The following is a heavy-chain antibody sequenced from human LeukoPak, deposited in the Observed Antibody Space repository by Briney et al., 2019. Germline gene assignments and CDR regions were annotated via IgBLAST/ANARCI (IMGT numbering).Heavy chain of an antibody. Sequence: ASVKVSCKVSGYTLTELSMHWVRQAPGKGLEWMGGFDPEDGETIYAQKFQGRVTVTEDTSTDTAYMELSSLRSEDTAVYYCATGDSSSQQNWFDPWGQGTLVTVSS. D-gene: IGHD6-6*01. CDR1: GYTLTELS. CDR2: FDPEDGET. J-gene: IGHJ5*02. V-gene: IGHV1-24*01. CDR3: ATGDSSSQQNWFDP.